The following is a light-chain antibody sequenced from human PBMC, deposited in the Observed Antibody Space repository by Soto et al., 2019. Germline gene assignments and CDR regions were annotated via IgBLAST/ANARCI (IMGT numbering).Light chain of an antibody. CDR3: NSYINNNTFV. CDR1: SSDVGGYNY. V-gene: IGLV2-14*01. Sequence: QSALTQPASVSGSPGQSITISCTGTSSDVGGYNYVSWFQQHPGRAPKLMIYEVSNRPSGVSNRFSGSRSGNTASLTISGLQSEDEAEYYCNSYINNNTFVFGTGTKLTVL. CDR2: EVS. J-gene: IGLJ1*01.